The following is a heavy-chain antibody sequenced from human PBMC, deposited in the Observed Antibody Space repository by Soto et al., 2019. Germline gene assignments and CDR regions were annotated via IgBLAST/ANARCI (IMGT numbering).Heavy chain of an antibody. D-gene: IGHD6-19*01. CDR1: GYTFTSYG. J-gene: IGHJ4*02. CDR3: IIAEAGTFPGHFDY. CDR2: ISAYNGNT. Sequence: GSVKVSCKASGYTFTSYGISWVRQAPGQGLEWMGWISAYNGNTNYAQKLQGRVTMTTDTSTSTAYMELRSLRSDDTAVYYCIIAEAGTFPGHFDYWGQGTLVTVSS. V-gene: IGHV1-18*01.